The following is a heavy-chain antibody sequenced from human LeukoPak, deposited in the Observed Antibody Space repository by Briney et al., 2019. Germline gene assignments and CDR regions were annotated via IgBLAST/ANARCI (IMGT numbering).Heavy chain of an antibody. CDR2: TYYRSTWYN. Sequence: SQTLSLTCAISGDSVSSNSVTWNWIRQSPSRGLEWLGRTYYRSTWYNDYAASVRGRITVNPDTSKNQFSLYLNSVTPEDTAVYYCARRLTQYDCFDPWGQGILVTVS. CDR3: ARRLTQYDCFDP. V-gene: IGHV6-1*01. CDR1: GDSVSSNSVT. D-gene: IGHD2-2*01. J-gene: IGHJ5*02.